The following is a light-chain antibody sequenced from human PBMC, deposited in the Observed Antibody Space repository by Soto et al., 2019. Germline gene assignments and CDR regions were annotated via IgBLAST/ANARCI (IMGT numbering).Light chain of an antibody. J-gene: IGKJ1*01. V-gene: IGKV1-5*01. CDR2: DAS. CDR3: QKYNDYSTWT. CDR1: QSISRL. Sequence: DIQMTQSPSTLSADVGHTVTITCRSTQSISRLLAWYQQKPGKAPKVLIWDASTLQRGVPSRFSGSGSGTEFTLTISSLQPDDFATYYCQKYNDYSTWTFGQGTKVDIK.